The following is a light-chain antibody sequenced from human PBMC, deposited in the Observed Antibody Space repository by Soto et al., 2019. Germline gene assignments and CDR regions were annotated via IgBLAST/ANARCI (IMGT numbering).Light chain of an antibody. CDR3: SSYTRSSIPV. Sequence: QSALTQPRSVSGSPGQSVTISCTGTSSDVGGYNYVSWYQQHPGKAPKLMIYDVSKRPSGVPDRFSGSKSGNTASLTISGLQAEDEADYYCSSYTRSSIPVFGTGTKVTVL. V-gene: IGLV2-11*01. CDR2: DVS. J-gene: IGLJ1*01. CDR1: SSDVGGYNY.